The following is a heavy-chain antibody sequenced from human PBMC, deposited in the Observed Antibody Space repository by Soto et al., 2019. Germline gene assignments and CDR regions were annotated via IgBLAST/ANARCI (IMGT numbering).Heavy chain of an antibody. J-gene: IGHJ6*02. CDR1: GYTFTSYA. CDR3: ATLPVTTSYYYYYGMDV. CDR2: INAGNGNT. V-gene: IGHV1-3*01. Sequence: GASVKVSCKASGYTFTSYAMHWVRQAPGQRLEWMGWINAGNGNTKYSQKSQGRVTITRDTSASTAYMELSSLRSEDTAVYYCATLPVTTSYYYYYGMDVWGQGTTVTVSS. D-gene: IGHD4-17*01.